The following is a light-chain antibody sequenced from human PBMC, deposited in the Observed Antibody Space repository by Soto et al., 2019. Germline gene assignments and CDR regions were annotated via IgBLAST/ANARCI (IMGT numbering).Light chain of an antibody. Sequence: VLTQSPLSLSVTLGQPASISCRASQSLIYSNGNTYLNWYQQRPGQSPRRLIYQVSIRDSGVPDRFSGSGSGSGTDFTLKSSMVEAGAGGVYYCMECTPSFGQGTKVE. CDR2: QVS. CDR1: QSLIYSNGNTY. J-gene: IGKJ1*01. CDR3: MECTPS. V-gene: IGKV2-30*01.